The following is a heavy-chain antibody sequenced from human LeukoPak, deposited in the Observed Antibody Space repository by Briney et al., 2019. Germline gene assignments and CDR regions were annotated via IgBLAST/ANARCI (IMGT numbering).Heavy chain of an antibody. D-gene: IGHD5-24*01. CDR2: ISYDRSNK. Sequence: QTGGSLRLSCAASGFTFSDFTMHWVRQAPGKGLEWVALISYDRSNKYYADSVKGRFTISRDNSKNTLYLQMNSLRPEDTAVYYCARGAAGHNYVQSDYWGQGTLVTVSS. CDR3: ARGAAGHNYVQSDY. CDR1: GFTFSDFT. V-gene: IGHV3-30*01. J-gene: IGHJ4*02.